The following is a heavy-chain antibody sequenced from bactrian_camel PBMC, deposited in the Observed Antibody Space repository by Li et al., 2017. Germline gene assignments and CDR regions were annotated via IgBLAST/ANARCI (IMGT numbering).Heavy chain of an antibody. CDR2: LVPDGST. J-gene: IGHJ4*01. D-gene: IGHD2*01. CDR1: GDTYSGCS. Sequence: HVQLVESGGGSVQAGGSLRLSCVVSGDTYSGCSVGWCRQTPGNVRELISSLVPDGSTHYADSVKGRFTISRDNAKNTLYLQMNSLKSEDTARYYCTTFYLLYEYNDWGQGTQVTVS. CDR3: TTFYLLYEYND. V-gene: IGHV3S55*01.